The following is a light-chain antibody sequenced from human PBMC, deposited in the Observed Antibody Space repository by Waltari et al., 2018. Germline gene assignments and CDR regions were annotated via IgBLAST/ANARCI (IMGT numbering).Light chain of an antibody. CDR1: QSISSY. CDR2: AAS. V-gene: IGKV1-39*01. CDR3: QQSYSTPLYT. Sequence: DIQMTQSPSSLSASVGDRVTIPCRASQSISSYLNWYQQKPGKAPKRLIYAASSLQSGVPSRFSGSGSGTDFTLTISSLQPEDFATYYCQQSYSTPLYTFGPGTKVDIK. J-gene: IGKJ3*01.